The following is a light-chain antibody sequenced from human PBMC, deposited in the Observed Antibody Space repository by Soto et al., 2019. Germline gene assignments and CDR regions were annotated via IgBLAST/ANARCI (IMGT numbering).Light chain of an antibody. J-gene: IGKJ1*01. CDR2: GAS. CDR1: QSVSSN. CDR3: QQYNDWPPYRT. V-gene: IGKV3-15*01. Sequence: EVLLTQSPATLSVSPGERATLSCRASQSVSSNLAWYQQKPGQAPRLLIYGASTRATGIPARFSGSGSGTELTLTISSLQSEDFAVYYCQQYNDWPPYRTFGQGTKVEIK.